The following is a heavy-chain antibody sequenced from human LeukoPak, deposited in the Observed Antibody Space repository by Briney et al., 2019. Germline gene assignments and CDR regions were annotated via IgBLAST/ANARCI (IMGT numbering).Heavy chain of an antibody. J-gene: IGHJ4*02. CDR1: GGTFSSYA. Sequence: SVKVSCKASGGTFSSYAISWVRQAPGQGLEWMGRIIPILGIANYAQKFQGRVTITADKSTSSAYMELSSLRSEDTAVYYCARLEQQLDFAIDYWGQGTLVTVSS. CDR3: ARLEQQLDFAIDY. V-gene: IGHV1-69*04. CDR2: IIPILGIA. D-gene: IGHD6-13*01.